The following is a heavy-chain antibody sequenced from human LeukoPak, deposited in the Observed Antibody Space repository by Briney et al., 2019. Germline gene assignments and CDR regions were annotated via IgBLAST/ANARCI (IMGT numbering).Heavy chain of an antibody. CDR3: ARGSSSGYLVWYYDL. D-gene: IGHD3-22*01. CDR1: GFTFSSYN. V-gene: IGHV3-48*04. Sequence: PGGSLRLSCAASGFTFSSYNMNWVRQAPGKGLEWVSYISSSDTSNTIYYADSVKGRFTISRDNAKNPLYLQMNSLRAEDTAVYYCARGSSSGYLVWYYDLWGRGTLVTVSS. J-gene: IGHJ2*01. CDR2: ISSSDTSNTI.